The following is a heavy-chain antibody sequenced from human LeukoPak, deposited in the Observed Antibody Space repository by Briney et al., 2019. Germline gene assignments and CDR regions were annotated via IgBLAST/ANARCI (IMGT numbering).Heavy chain of an antibody. J-gene: IGHJ4*02. CDR2: MYHSGTT. Sequence: PSETLSLTCAVPGYSMNSGYYWGWIRQTPGKGLEWIGSMYHSGTTFYNPSLKSRVTISIDTSKNHLSLRLGSVTAADTAVYYCARLDNSAWDFDYWGQGTLVTVSS. D-gene: IGHD6-19*01. CDR1: GYSMNSGYY. V-gene: IGHV4-38-2*01. CDR3: ARLDNSAWDFDY.